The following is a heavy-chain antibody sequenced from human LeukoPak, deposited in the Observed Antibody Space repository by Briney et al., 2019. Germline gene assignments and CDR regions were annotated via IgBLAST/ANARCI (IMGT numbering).Heavy chain of an antibody. CDR2: ISAYNGNT. CDR1: GYTFTSYG. V-gene: IGHV1-18*01. Sequence: ASVKVSCKASGYTFTSYGISWVRQAPGQGLEWMGWISAYNGNTSYAQKLQGRVTMTTDTSTSTAYMELRSLRSDDTAVYYCARDPDSSGATDYFDYWGQGTLVTVSS. CDR3: ARDPDSSGATDYFDY. J-gene: IGHJ4*02. D-gene: IGHD6-19*01.